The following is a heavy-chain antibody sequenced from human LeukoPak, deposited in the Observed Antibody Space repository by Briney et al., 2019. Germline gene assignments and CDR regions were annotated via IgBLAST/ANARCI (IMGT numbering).Heavy chain of an antibody. V-gene: IGHV4-39*07. J-gene: IGHJ4*02. CDR1: GGSISSSSYD. CDR2: INHSGST. Sequence: SETLSLTCTVSGGSISSSSYDWGWIRQPPGKGLEWIGEINHSGSTNYNPSLKSRVTISVDTSKNQFSLKLSSVTAADTAVYYCASGGYSSSSRGYWGQGTLVTVSS. D-gene: IGHD6-13*01. CDR3: ASGGYSSSSRGY.